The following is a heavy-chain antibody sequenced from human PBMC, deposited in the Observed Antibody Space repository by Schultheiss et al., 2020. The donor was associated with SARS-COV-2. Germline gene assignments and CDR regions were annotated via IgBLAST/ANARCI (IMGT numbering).Heavy chain of an antibody. CDR3: AKDDTGLGIYYYHYGMDV. V-gene: IGHV3-21*04. CDR2: ISSSSSYI. D-gene: IGHD2-15*01. J-gene: IGHJ6*02. Sequence: GGSLRLSCAASGFTFSSYAMHWVRQAPGKGLEWVSSISSSSSYIYYADSVKGRFTISRDNAKNSLYLQMNSLRAEDTAVYYCAKDDTGLGIYYYHYGMDVWGQGTTVTVSS. CDR1: GFTFSSYA.